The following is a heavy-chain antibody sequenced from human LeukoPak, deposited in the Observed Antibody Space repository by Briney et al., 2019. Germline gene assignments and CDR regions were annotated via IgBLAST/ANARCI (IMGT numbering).Heavy chain of an antibody. D-gene: IGHD3-10*01. Sequence: GASVKVSCKASGYTFTGYYMHWVRQAPGQGLEWMGWINPNSGGTNYAQKFQGRVTMTRDTSISTAYMELSRLRSDDTAVYYCASARGKLLWFGASGAFDIWGQGTMVTASS. V-gene: IGHV1-2*02. CDR3: ASARGKLLWFGASGAFDI. CDR2: INPNSGGT. J-gene: IGHJ3*02. CDR1: GYTFTGYY.